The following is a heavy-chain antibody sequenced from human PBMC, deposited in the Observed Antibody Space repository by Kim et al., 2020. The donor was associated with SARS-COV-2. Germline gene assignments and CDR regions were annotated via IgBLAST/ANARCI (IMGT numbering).Heavy chain of an antibody. CDR3: ASPGNMGSSWYPWDAFDI. V-gene: IGHV5-51*01. CDR2: IYPGDSDT. J-gene: IGHJ3*02. D-gene: IGHD6-13*01. CDR1: GYSFTSYW. Sequence: GESLKISCKGSGYSFTSYWIGWVRQMPGKGLEWMGIIYPGDSDTRYSPSFQGQVTISADKSISTAYLQWSSLKASDTAMYYCASPGNMGSSWYPWDAFDIWGQGTMVTVSS.